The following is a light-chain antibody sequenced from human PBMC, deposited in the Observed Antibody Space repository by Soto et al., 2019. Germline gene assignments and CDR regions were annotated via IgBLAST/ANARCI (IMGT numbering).Light chain of an antibody. Sequence: QSVLTQPASVSGSPGQAITISCTGTRSDVGAYNYVSWYQRHPGKAPKLLIYEVNSRPSGVSHRFSGSKSGITASLTISGLQAEDEADYFCSSYTSTDTLYVFGSGTKVTVL. CDR3: SSYTSTDTLYV. CDR2: EVN. J-gene: IGLJ1*01. V-gene: IGLV2-14*01. CDR1: RSDVGAYNY.